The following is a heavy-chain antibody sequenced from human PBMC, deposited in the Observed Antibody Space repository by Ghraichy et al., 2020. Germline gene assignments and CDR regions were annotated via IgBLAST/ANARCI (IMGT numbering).Heavy chain of an antibody. J-gene: IGHJ4*02. D-gene: IGHD3-22*01. V-gene: IGHV3-30-3*01. Sequence: RGSLRLSCAASGFTFSRYAMHWVRQAPGKGLEWVAVISYDGSNKYYADSVKGRFTISRDNSKNTLYLQMNSLRAEDTAVYYCARASYDSSVYYYELDYWGQGTLVTVSS. CDR1: GFTFSRYA. CDR3: ARASYDSSVYYYELDY. CDR2: ISYDGSNK.